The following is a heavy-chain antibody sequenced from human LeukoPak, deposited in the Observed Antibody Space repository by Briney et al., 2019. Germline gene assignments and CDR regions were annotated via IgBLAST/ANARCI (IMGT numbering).Heavy chain of an antibody. CDR2: INTDGSRT. CDR1: GFTFSSYS. CDR3: ARDLRQTNWFDP. J-gene: IGHJ5*02. Sequence: PGGSLRLSCAASGFTFSSYSMNWVRQAPGKGLEWVSHINTDGSRTTYADSVKGRFTISRDNAKNTLYLQMNSLRAEDTAVYYCARDLRQTNWFDPWGQGTLVTVSS. V-gene: IGHV3-74*01.